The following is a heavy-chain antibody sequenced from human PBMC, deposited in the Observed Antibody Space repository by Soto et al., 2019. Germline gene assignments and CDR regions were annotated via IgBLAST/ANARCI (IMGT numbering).Heavy chain of an antibody. V-gene: IGHV4-39*01. D-gene: IGHD3-3*01. CDR1: GSSMNNSSFY. J-gene: IGHJ5*02. CDR3: VGQLESFENWFAP. CDR2: IYYTGIP. Sequence: HLQVQESGPGLVRPSETLSLTCTVSGSSMNNSSFYWGWIRQPPGKGLEWIGSIYYTGIPYYNPSLKSRVFISIETSRNQFSLDLSSVTSADMAVYDCVGQLESFENWFAPLGRGTLVTVSS.